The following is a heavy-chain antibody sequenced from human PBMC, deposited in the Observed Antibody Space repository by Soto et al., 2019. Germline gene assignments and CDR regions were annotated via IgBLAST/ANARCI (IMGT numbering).Heavy chain of an antibody. CDR3: ARPGYCSGGSCYFFQH. J-gene: IGHJ1*01. CDR1: GFTFSGYG. Sequence: GGSLRLSCAASGFTFSGYGMHWVRQAPGKGLKWVAVIWYDGINKYYADSVKGRFSISRDNAKNTLYLQMNSLRAEDTAVYYCARPGYCSGGSCYFFQHWGQGTLVTVSS. CDR2: IWYDGINK. V-gene: IGHV3-33*01. D-gene: IGHD2-15*01.